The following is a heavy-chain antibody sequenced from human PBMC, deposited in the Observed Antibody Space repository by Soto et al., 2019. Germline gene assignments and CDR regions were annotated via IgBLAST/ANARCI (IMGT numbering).Heavy chain of an antibody. CDR3: ARRKVTTIYYYYYYMDV. V-gene: IGHV4-59*08. Sequence: SETLSLTCTVSGGSISSYYWSWIRQPPGKGLEWVGYIYYSGSTNYNPSLKSRVTISVDTSKNQFSLKLSSVTAADTAVYYCARRKVTTIYYYYYYMDVWGKGTTVTVSS. CDR2: IYYSGST. CDR1: GGSISSYY. J-gene: IGHJ6*03. D-gene: IGHD4-17*01.